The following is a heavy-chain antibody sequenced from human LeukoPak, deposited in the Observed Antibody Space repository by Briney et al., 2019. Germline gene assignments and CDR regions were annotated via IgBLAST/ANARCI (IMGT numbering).Heavy chain of an antibody. CDR2: IKQDGSEK. CDR3: AKSSSSWRYFDY. CDR1: GFTFSSYW. D-gene: IGHD6-13*01. Sequence: GGSLRLSCAASGFTFSSYWMSWVRQAPGKGQEWVANIKQDGSEKYYVDAVKGRFTISRDNAKNSLYLQMNSLRAEDTAVYYCAKSSSSWRYFDYWGQGTLVTVSS. J-gene: IGHJ4*02. V-gene: IGHV3-7*03.